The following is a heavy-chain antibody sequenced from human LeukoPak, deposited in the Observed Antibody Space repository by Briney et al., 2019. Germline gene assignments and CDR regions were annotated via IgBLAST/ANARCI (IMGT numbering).Heavy chain of an antibody. CDR3: ARDDLRSDWFDP. CDR1: GGSISSISFS. V-gene: IGHV4-39*07. J-gene: IGHJ5*02. CDR2: IDYSGTT. Sequence: PSETLSLTCSVSGGSISSISFSWGWIRQPPRKGLEWIGNIDYSGTTQYNPSLKSRVAVSLDTSKNQFSLRLTSVTAADTAVYYCARDDLRSDWFDPWGQGTLVIVSS.